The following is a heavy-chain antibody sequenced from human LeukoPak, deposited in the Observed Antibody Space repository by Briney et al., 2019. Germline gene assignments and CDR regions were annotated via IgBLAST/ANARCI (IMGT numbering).Heavy chain of an antibody. V-gene: IGHV3-7*03. CDR2: MKQRGSEK. Sequence: GGSLRLSCAASGFSFSSYGMHWLRQAPGKGLEWVAYMKQRGSEKYYVDSVKGRFTISRDNAKNSLYLQMNSLKTEDTAVYYCARGDSSGWGLDYWGLGTLVTVSS. CDR3: ARGDSSGWGLDY. D-gene: IGHD6-19*01. J-gene: IGHJ4*02. CDR1: GFSFSSYG.